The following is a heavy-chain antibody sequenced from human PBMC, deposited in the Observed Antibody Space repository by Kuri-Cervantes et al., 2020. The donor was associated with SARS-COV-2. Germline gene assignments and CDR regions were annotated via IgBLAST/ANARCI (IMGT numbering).Heavy chain of an antibody. CDR2: INHYGAEK. Sequence: GGSLRLSCAASGFGFSYYWMSWVRQAPGKGLEWVANINHYGAEKYYVDSVKGRFIISRDNAKNSLYLQVDSLRGDDTAVYYCARDVGDSGSDYWGQGTLVTVSS. V-gene: IGHV3-7*01. D-gene: IGHD3-10*01. CDR1: GFGFSYYW. CDR3: ARDVGDSGSDY. J-gene: IGHJ4*02.